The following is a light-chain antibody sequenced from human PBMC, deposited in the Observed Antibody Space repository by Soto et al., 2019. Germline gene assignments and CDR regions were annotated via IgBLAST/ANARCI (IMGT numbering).Light chain of an antibody. CDR2: DVS. V-gene: IGLV2-14*01. CDR1: SSDVGGYNY. J-gene: IGLJ3*02. Sequence: QSALTQPASVSGSPGQSITISCTGTSSDVGGYNYVSWYQQHPGKAPKLMIYDVSNRPSGVSNRFSGSKSGNTASLTISGFQAEDEADYYCSSYTSSSTLFGGGTQLTVL. CDR3: SSYTSSSTL.